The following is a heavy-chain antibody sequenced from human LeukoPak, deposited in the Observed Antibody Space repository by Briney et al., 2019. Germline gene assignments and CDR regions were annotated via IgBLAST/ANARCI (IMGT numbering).Heavy chain of an antibody. CDR3: AKHRGYSSSAPDY. D-gene: IGHD6-6*01. CDR2: ISASGAST. J-gene: IGHJ4*02. V-gene: IGHV3-23*01. Sequence: GGSLSLSCAAAGFTFSSYAMSWVRQAAGKGLEWVSAISASGASTYYADSVKGRFTISRDKSKNTLYLQMNSLRAEDTAIYYCAKHRGYSSSAPDYWGQGTLVTVSS. CDR1: GFTFSSYA.